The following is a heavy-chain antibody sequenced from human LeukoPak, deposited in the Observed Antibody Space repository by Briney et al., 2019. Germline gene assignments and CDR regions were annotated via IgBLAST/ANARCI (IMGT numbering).Heavy chain of an antibody. Sequence: PGGSLRLSCAASGFTFSSYWMSWVRQAPGKGLEWVANINKDGTEKNYLESVKGRFTISRDNAKNSLYLQMNNLRAEDTAVYYCARNRGWQQFDYWGQGTLVTVSS. CDR1: GFTFSSYW. CDR3: ARNRGWQQFDY. J-gene: IGHJ4*02. V-gene: IGHV3-7*01. D-gene: IGHD5-24*01. CDR2: INKDGTEK.